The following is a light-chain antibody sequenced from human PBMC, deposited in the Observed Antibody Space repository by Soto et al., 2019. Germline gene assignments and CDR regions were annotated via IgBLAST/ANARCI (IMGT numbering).Light chain of an antibody. CDR3: QHFNSWLGYT. V-gene: IGKV3-15*01. CDR1: QSVSSN. Sequence: EIVMTQSPATLSVSPGERATLSCRASQSVSSNLAWYQQKPGQAPRLLIYDASTRATGVPARFSGSGSGTEFTLTINSLQSEDFAVYYYQHFNSWLGYTFGQGTKLEIK. J-gene: IGKJ2*01. CDR2: DAS.